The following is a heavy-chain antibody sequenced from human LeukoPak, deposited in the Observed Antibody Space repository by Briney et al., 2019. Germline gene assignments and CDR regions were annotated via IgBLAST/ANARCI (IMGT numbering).Heavy chain of an antibody. J-gene: IGHJ5*02. Sequence: SETLSLTCAVYGGSFSGYYWSWIRQSPGKGLEWIGEINHSGSTNYNPSLKSRVTISVDTSKNQFSLKLSSVTAADTAVYYCAGSHPLREVRYNWFDPWGQGTLVTVSS. CDR2: INHSGST. CDR3: AGSHPLREVRYNWFDP. D-gene: IGHD5/OR15-5a*01. CDR1: GGSFSGYY. V-gene: IGHV4-34*01.